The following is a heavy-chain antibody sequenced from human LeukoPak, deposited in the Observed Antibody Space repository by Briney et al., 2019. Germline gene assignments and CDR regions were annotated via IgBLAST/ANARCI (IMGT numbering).Heavy chain of an antibody. J-gene: IGHJ4*02. CDR1: GYTFTGYY. D-gene: IGHD2-2*01. CDR3: TRIFCNSTSCYHFDH. Sequence: ASVKVSCKASGYTFTGYYMHRVRQAPGQGLEWMGWINVNRGGTNYAQKFRDRVTMTRDTSISTAYMELSRLRSDDTAVYFCTRIFCNSTSCYHFDHWGQGTLVTVSS. V-gene: IGHV1-2*02. CDR2: INVNRGGT.